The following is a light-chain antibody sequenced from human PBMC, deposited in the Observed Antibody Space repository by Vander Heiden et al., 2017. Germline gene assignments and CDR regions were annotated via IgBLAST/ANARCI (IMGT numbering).Light chain of an antibody. CDR2: DVT. CDR1: SSDVGGYNY. J-gene: IGLJ3*02. V-gene: IGLV2-11*01. Sequence: QSALTQPRSVSASPGPSVTISCTGTSSDVGGYNYVSWFQQHPGKAPKLMIYDVTKRPSGVPDRFSGSKSGNTASLTISGLQAEDEADYYCCSYAGSYTLWVFGGGTKLTVL. CDR3: CSYAGSYTLWV.